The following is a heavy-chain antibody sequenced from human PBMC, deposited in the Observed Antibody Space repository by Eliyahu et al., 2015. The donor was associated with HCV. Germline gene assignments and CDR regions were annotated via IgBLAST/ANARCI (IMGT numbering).Heavy chain of an antibody. Sequence: QVQLQESGPGLVKPSETLSLTCTVSGGSISSYYWSWIRQPPGKGLEWIGYIYYSGSTNYNPSLKSRVTISVDTSKNQFSLKLSSVTAADTAVYYCARGGMATIPDYWGQGTLVTVSS. D-gene: IGHD5-24*01. CDR3: ARGGMATIPDY. CDR1: GGSISSYY. V-gene: IGHV4-59*01. J-gene: IGHJ4*02. CDR2: IYYSGST.